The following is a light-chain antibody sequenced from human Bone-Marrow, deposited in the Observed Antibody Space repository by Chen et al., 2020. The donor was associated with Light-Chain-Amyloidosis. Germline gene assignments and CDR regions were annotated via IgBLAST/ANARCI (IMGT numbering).Light chain of an antibody. Sequence: QSALTQPASVSGSPGQSITLSCTGTSNDIGSYDLISWYQQHPGNAPRVIIYDVNKRPSGVSNRFSGSKSGNTASLTISGLQAEDEANCYCCSHAGSFMWVFGGGTKVTVL. J-gene: IGLJ3*02. V-gene: IGLV2-23*02. CDR2: DVN. CDR1: SNDIGSYDL. CDR3: CSHAGSFMWV.